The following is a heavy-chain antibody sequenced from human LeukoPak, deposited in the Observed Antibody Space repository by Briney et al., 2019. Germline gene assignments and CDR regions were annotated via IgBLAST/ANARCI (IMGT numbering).Heavy chain of an antibody. CDR1: GYSISSGHY. Sequence: PSQTLSLTCTVSGYSISSGHYWGWIRQPPGKGLEWIGSFYHSGTTYYNPSLKSRVTISVDTSKNQFSLKLSSVTAEDTAVYYCARALDYYDSSGYYSYYYYMDVWGKGTTVTVSS. D-gene: IGHD3-22*01. CDR3: ARALDYYDSSGYYSYYYYMDV. J-gene: IGHJ6*03. V-gene: IGHV4-38-2*02. CDR2: FYHSGTT.